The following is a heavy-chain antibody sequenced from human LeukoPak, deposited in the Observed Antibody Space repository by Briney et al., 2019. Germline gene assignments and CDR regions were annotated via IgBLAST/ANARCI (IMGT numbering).Heavy chain of an antibody. Sequence: GGSLRLSCAASGFSFSSYNMNWVRQTPGKGLEWVSSITSSSTYTFYADSVKGRFTISRDNARNSLYLQMNNLRAGDTAVYYCARDPYSGTYGDTYYYYMDVWGKGTTVTISS. V-gene: IGHV3-21*01. D-gene: IGHD1-26*01. CDR3: ARDPYSGTYGDTYYYYMDV. CDR2: ITSSSTYT. CDR1: GFSFSSYN. J-gene: IGHJ6*03.